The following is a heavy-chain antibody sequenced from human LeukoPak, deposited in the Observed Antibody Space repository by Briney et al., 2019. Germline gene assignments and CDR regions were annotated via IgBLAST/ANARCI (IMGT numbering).Heavy chain of an antibody. CDR1: GGSISSSSYD. Sequence: PSETLSLTCTVSGGSISSSSYDGRWLRQPPGKGLEWIVSLYYSGNTYYNPSRKSRVTISVNTSKYQFSLKLSSVTAADTAVYYCARNIAVAGRGDYMDVWGKGTTVTISS. CDR3: ARNIAVAGRGDYMDV. V-gene: IGHV4-39*01. D-gene: IGHD6-19*01. CDR2: LYYSGNT. J-gene: IGHJ6*03.